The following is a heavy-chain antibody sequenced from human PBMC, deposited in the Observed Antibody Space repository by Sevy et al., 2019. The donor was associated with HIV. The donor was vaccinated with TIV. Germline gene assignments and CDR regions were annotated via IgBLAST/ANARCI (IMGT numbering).Heavy chain of an antibody. CDR3: TTDSKIRGLSELLDY. D-gene: IGHD1-26*01. CDR1: GFTFSNAW. CDR2: IKSKTDGGTT. V-gene: IGHV3-15*01. J-gene: IGHJ4*02. Sequence: GGSLRLSCAASGFTFSNAWMSWVRQAPGKGLEWVGRIKSKTDGGTTDYAAPVKGRFTISRDDSKNTLYLQMNSLKTEDTAIYYCTTDSKIRGLSELLDYWGQGTLVTVSS.